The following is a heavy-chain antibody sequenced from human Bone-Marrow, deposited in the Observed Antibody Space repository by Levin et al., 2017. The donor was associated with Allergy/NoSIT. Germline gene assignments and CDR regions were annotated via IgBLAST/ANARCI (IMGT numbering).Heavy chain of an antibody. D-gene: IGHD4-11*01. Sequence: SCDASGFTFDNYAMAWVRQAPGVGLEWVSGISGRGGTKDYADSVRGRFTISRDNSKNTVYLQMNFLRAEDTAVYYCAKDRTIIYSNYGFDFDLWGQGTLVTVSS. J-gene: IGHJ4*02. V-gene: IGHV3-23*01. CDR2: ISGRGGTK. CDR1: GFTFDNYA. CDR3: AKDRTIIYSNYGFDFDL.